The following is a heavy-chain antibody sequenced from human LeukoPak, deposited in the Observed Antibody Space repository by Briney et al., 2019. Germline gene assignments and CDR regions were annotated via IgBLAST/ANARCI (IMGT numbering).Heavy chain of an antibody. CDR3: AKGHNYAYGWFDP. J-gene: IGHJ5*02. V-gene: IGHV4-59*01. CDR1: GGSISTYY. D-gene: IGHD5-18*01. Sequence: SETLSLTCTISGGSISTYYWSWIRQSPGKGLEWIGYINYSGSTNYNPSLKGRVTMSVDTSKNQVSLKLSSVTAADTAVYYCAKGHNYAYGWFDPWGQGTLVTVSS. CDR2: INYSGST.